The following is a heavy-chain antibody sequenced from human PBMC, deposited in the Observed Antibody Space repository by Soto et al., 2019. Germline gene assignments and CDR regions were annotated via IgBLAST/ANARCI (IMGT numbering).Heavy chain of an antibody. CDR1: GASLSDNY. CDR3: ARGRGGFDA. J-gene: IGHJ5*02. V-gene: IGHV4-34*01. Sequence: SETLSLTCAVYGASLSDNYCNWLRQPPGKGLEWIGEINHSGNTNYNPSLRSRVTISIDTSKNQLSLNLRSVSAADTAVYYCARGRGGFDAWGQGTPVTVSS. CDR2: INHSGNT.